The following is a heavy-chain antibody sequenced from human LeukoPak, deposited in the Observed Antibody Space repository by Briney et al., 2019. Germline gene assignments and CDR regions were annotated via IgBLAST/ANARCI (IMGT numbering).Heavy chain of an antibody. CDR3: ARTVGSFDP. Sequence: SETLSLTCTVSGGSISSYYWSWIRQPPGKGLEWIGYIYYSGSTNYNPSLKSRVTVSVDTSKNQFSLKLSSVTAADTAVYYCARTVGSFDPWGQGTLVTVSS. CDR1: GGSISSYY. J-gene: IGHJ5*02. V-gene: IGHV4-59*01. D-gene: IGHD1-26*01. CDR2: IYYSGST.